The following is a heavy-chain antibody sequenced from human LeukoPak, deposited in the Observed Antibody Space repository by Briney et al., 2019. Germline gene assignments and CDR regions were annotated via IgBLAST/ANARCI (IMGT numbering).Heavy chain of an antibody. J-gene: IGHJ4*02. D-gene: IGHD2-2*01. CDR3: ARQSDIVVVPAAHFDY. V-gene: IGHV4-4*02. Sequence: SGTLSLTCAVSGGSISSSNWWSWVRQPPGKGLEWIGEIYHSGSTNYNPSLKSRVTISVDTSKNQFSLKLSSVTAADTAVYYCARQSDIVVVPAAHFDYWGQGTLVTVSS. CDR1: GGSISSSNW. CDR2: IYHSGST.